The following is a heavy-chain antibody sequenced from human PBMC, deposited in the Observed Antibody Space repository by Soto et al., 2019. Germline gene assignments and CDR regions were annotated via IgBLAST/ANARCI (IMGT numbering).Heavy chain of an antibody. CDR1: GYTFTSYG. CDR3: ASGSYYYDSSACYHY. V-gene: IGHV1-18*01. J-gene: IGHJ4*02. D-gene: IGHD3-22*01. Sequence: GASVKVSCKASGYTFTSYGISWARQAPGQGLEWMGWISAYNGNTKYAQKLQGRVTMTTDTSTTTAYMELSSVTAADTAVYYCASGSYYYDSSACYHYWGQGTLVTVSS. CDR2: ISAYNGNT.